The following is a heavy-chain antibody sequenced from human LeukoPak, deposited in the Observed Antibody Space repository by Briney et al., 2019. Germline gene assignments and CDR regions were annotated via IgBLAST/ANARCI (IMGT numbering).Heavy chain of an antibody. J-gene: IGHJ3*02. CDR1: AGSTSRGGYS. Sequence: SQTLSLTCAVSAGSTSRGGYSWSWIRQPPGKGLGWIGYIYHSASTYYNPSLKSRVTISVDRSKNQCSLKLSSVTAADTAVYYCARAALQPYAFDIWGQGTMVTVSS. CDR2: IYHSAST. V-gene: IGHV4-30-2*01. CDR3: ARAALQPYAFDI.